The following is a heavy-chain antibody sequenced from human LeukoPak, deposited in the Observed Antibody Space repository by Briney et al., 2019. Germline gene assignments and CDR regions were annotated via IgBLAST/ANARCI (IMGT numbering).Heavy chain of an antibody. D-gene: IGHD4-17*01. CDR1: GYTFTSYA. J-gene: IGHJ4*02. CDR3: ASLGNGEIEFDY. V-gene: IGHV1-3*01. Sequence: ASVKVSCTASGYTFTSYAMHWVRQAPGQRLEWMGWINAGNGNATYTQKFQDRVTFTRDTSASTAYMDLSSLRSEDTAVYYCASLGNGEIEFDYWGQGTLVTVSS. CDR2: INAGNGNA.